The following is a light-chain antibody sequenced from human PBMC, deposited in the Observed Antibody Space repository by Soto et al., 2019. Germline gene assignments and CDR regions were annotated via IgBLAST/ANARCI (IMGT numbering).Light chain of an antibody. CDR2: RNN. CDR1: SSNIGSEY. Sequence: QLVLTQPPSASGTPGQRVTISCYGSSSNIGSEYVVWYQHLPGTAPKLLIYRNNQRPSGVPDRFAGSKSGTSASLAISGLRSEDEADYYCAARDDSLSGHWVFGGGTKVTVL. J-gene: IGLJ3*02. V-gene: IGLV1-47*01. CDR3: AARDDSLSGHWV.